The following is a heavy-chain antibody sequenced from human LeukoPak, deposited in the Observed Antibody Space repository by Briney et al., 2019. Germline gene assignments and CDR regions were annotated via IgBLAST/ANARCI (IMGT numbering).Heavy chain of an antibody. V-gene: IGHV3-48*01. D-gene: IGHD4-17*01. CDR2: ISSSSRTM. CDR3: AKEYGDFPFDY. J-gene: IGHJ4*02. CDR1: GFTFSSYP. Sequence: GGSLRLSCAASGFTFSSYPMNWVRQAPGKGLEWVSYISSSSRTMYYADSVKGRFTISRDNAKNSLYLQMNSLRAEDTAVYYCAKEYGDFPFDYWGQGTLVTVSS.